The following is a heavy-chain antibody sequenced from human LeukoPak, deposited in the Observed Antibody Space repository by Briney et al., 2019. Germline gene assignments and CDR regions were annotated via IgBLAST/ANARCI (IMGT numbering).Heavy chain of an antibody. V-gene: IGHV3-30*02. J-gene: IGHJ4*02. CDR3: AKDFALVIID. CDR1: GFTFNNYG. Sequence: PGGSLRLSCAASGFTFNNYGMHRVRQAPGKGLEWMAFIRYDGSKKYYADSVKGRFTISRDNSKNTLYLQMNSLRAEDTAVYYCAKDFALVIIDWGQGTLVNVSS. CDR2: IRYDGSKK. D-gene: IGHD3-9*01.